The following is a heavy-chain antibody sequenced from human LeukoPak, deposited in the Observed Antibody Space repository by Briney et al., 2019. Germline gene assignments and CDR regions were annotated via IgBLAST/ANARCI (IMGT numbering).Heavy chain of an antibody. D-gene: IGHD3-16*02. Sequence: SETLSLTCTVSGSSISSYYWSWIRQPPGKGLEWIGYIYYSGSTNYNPSLKSRVTISVDTSKNQFSLKLSSVTAADTAVYYCARHTLGYTIDYWGQGTLVTVSS. CDR3: ARHTLGYTIDY. J-gene: IGHJ4*02. CDR2: IYYSGST. V-gene: IGHV4-59*08. CDR1: GSSISSYY.